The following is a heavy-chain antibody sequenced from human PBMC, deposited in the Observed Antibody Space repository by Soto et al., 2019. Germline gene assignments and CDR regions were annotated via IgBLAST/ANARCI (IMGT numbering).Heavy chain of an antibody. CDR3: ARRWLQLPFDY. J-gene: IGHJ4*02. V-gene: IGHV4-39*01. CDR1: GGSISSSSYY. CDR2: IYYSGST. D-gene: IGHD5-12*01. Sequence: PSETLSLTCTVSGGSISSSSYYWGWIRQPPGKGLEWIGSIYYSGSTYYNPSLKSRVTISVDTSKNQFSLKLSSVTAADTAVYYCARRWLQLPFDYWGQGTLVTVSS.